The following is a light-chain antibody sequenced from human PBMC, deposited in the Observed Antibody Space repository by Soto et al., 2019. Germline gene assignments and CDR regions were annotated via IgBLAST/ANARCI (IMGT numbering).Light chain of an antibody. CDR1: SSDVGSYNR. CDR3: NSYTSTNTYV. J-gene: IGLJ1*01. V-gene: IGLV2-18*02. Sequence: QSVLTQPPSVSGSPGQSVTISCTGTSSDVGSYNRVSWYQQPPGTAPKLMIYEVSNRPSGVPDRFSGSKSGNTASLTISGPQADDEAEYYCNSYTSTNTYVFGTGTKVTVL. CDR2: EVS.